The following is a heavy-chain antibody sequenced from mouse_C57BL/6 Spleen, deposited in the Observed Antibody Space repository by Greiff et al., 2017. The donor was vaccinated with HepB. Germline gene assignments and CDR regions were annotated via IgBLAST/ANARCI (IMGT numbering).Heavy chain of an antibody. V-gene: IGHV5-16*01. D-gene: IGHD1-1*01. CDR3: ARSYGSSYYFDY. CDR1: GFTFSDYY. CDR2: INYDGSST. J-gene: IGHJ2*01. Sequence: EVKLVESEGGLVQPGSSMKLSCTASGFTFSDYYLAWVRQVPEKGLEWVANINYDGSSTYYLDSLKSRFIISRDNAKNILYLQMSSLKSEDTATYYCARSYGSSYYFDYWGQGTTLTVSS.